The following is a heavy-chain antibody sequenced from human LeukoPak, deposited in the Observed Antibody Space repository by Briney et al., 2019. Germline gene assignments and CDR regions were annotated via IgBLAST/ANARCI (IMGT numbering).Heavy chain of an antibody. Sequence: GGSLRLSCAASGFDFSDYVMTWVRQAPGKGLEWVAGISFTGDKTYYSESVEGRFTISRDNSKKTLYLQMNTLRAEDTAVYYCARSILFMSADAFDIWGQGTMVTVSS. J-gene: IGHJ3*02. D-gene: IGHD3-10*02. CDR2: ISFTGDKT. CDR1: GFDFSDYV. V-gene: IGHV3-23*01. CDR3: ARSILFMSADAFDI.